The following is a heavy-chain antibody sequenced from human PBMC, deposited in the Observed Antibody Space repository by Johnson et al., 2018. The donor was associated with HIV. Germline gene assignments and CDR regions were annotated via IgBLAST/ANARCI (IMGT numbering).Heavy chain of an antibody. Sequence: VQLVESGGGLVQPGGSLRLSCAASGFTFSSYWMHWVRQAPGKGLVWVSGISWNSGSIGYADSVKGRFTISRDNAKNSLYLQMNSLRAEDTAVYYCAKSERAAAVPDAFDIWGQGTMVTVSS. V-gene: IGHV3-74*02. CDR1: GFTFSSYW. CDR2: ISWNSGSI. J-gene: IGHJ3*02. D-gene: IGHD6-13*01. CDR3: AKSERAAAVPDAFDI.